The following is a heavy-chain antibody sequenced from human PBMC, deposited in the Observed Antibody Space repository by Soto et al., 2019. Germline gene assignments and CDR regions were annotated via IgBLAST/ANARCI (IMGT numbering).Heavy chain of an antibody. CDR1: GGSISSGGYS. V-gene: IGHV4-30-2*01. CDR3: ARGMTTVTTIDY. D-gene: IGHD4-4*01. Sequence: QLQLQESGSGLVKPSQTLSLTCAVSGGSISSGGYSWSWFRQPPGKGLEWIGYIYHSGSTYYNPSLKSEVSISVDRSKNQFSLKLSSVTAADTAVYYCARGMTTVTTIDYWGQGTLVTVSS. CDR2: IYHSGST. J-gene: IGHJ4*02.